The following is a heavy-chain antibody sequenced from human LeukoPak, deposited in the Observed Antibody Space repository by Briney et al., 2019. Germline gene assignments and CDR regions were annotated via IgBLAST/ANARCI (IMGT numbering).Heavy chain of an antibody. V-gene: IGHV4-31*03. Sequence: SQTLSLTCTVSGGSISSGGYYWSWIRQHPGKGLEWIGYIYYSGSTYYNPSLKSRVTISVDTSKNQFPLKLSSVTAADTAVYYCARGSNYDSSGYYWGHYYYYYGMDVWGQGTTVTVSS. CDR2: IYYSGST. J-gene: IGHJ6*02. D-gene: IGHD3-22*01. CDR3: ARGSNYDSSGYYWGHYYYYYGMDV. CDR1: GGSISSGGYY.